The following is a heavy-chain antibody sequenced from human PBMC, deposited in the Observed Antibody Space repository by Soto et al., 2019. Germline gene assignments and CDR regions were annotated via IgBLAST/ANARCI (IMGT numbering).Heavy chain of an antibody. CDR3: ARRYGYSFDY. V-gene: IGHV4-39*01. CDR2: IFYSGST. CDR1: GGSISSSSYY. J-gene: IGHJ4*02. D-gene: IGHD1-1*01. Sequence: SETLSLTCTVSGGSISSSSYYWGWIRQPPGKGLEWIGSIFYSGSTYYNPSLKSRVTISVDTSKNQFSLKLTSVTAADTAVYYCARRYGYSFDYWGQGTLVT.